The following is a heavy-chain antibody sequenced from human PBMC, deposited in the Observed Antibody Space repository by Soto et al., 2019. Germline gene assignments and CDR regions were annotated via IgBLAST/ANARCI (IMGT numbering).Heavy chain of an antibody. D-gene: IGHD2-2*01. CDR3: ARQHRSRSYLGYMDV. CDR1: GGSISSSSYY. J-gene: IGHJ6*03. V-gene: IGHV4-39*01. CDR2: IYYSGST. Sequence: QLQLQESGPGLVKPSETLSLTCTVSGGSISSSSYYWGWIRQPPGKGLEWIGSIYYSGSTYYNPSLKSRVTISVDTSKNQFSLKLSSVTAADTAVYYCARQHRSRSYLGYMDVWGKGTTVTVSS.